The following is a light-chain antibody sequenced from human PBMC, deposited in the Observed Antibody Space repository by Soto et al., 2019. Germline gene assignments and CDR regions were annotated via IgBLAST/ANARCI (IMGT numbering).Light chain of an antibody. Sequence: DIQMTQSASSLSASVGDRVTITCQASQDIANYLNWYQQKAGRAPKFLIYDASNLETGVPSRFSGSGSGTDFTLTISSLQPEDIATYYCQQYDNLPLTFGGGTKVDIK. CDR2: DAS. CDR3: QQYDNLPLT. CDR1: QDIANY. J-gene: IGKJ4*01. V-gene: IGKV1-33*01.